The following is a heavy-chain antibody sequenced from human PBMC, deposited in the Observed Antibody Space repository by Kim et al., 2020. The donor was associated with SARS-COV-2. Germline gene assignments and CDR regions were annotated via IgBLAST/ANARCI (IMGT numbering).Heavy chain of an antibody. J-gene: IGHJ3*02. Sequence: SETLSLTCTVSGGSISSSSYYWGWIRQPPGKGLEWIGSIYYSGSTYYNPSLKSRVTISVDTSKNQFSLKLSSVTAADTAVYYCARRHYGDSGPVAFDIWGQGTMVTVSS. CDR3: ARRHYGDSGPVAFDI. CDR1: GGSISSSSYY. CDR2: IYYSGST. D-gene: IGHD4-17*01. V-gene: IGHV4-39*01.